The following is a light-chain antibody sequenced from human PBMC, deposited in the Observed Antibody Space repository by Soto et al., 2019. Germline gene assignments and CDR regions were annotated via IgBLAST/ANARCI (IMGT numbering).Light chain of an antibody. V-gene: IGLV2-8*01. Sequence: QSVLTQPPSASGSPGQSVIISCTGTNSDVGRNHYVSWYQFRPGKVPKVIIYEVDKRPSGVPDRFSGSRSGNTASLTVSGLRSEYEGAYYCSSYAGSANLLFGGGTKLSVL. CDR2: EVD. CDR1: NSDVGRNHY. CDR3: SSYAGSANLL. J-gene: IGLJ2*01.